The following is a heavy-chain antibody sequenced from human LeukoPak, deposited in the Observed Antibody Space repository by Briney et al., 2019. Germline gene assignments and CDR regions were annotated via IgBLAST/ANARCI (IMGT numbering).Heavy chain of an antibody. V-gene: IGHV3-23*01. Sequence: GGSLRLSCAASGFTFSSYAMSWVRQAPGKVLEWVSAISGSGGSTYYADSVKGRFTISRDNSKNTLYLQMNSLRAEDTAVYYCATRIAVAGIRSAFDIWGQGTMVTVSS. J-gene: IGHJ3*02. CDR3: ATRIAVAGIRSAFDI. CDR1: GFTFSSYA. CDR2: ISGSGGST. D-gene: IGHD6-19*01.